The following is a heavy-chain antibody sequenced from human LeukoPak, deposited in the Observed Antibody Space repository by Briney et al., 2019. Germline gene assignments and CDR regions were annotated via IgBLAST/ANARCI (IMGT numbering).Heavy chain of an antibody. CDR3: ARRGYGGNSDGAFDI. J-gene: IGHJ3*02. CDR2: IYPGDSDT. V-gene: IGHV5-51*01. Sequence: GESLKISCKGSGNRFTSYWIGWVRQMPGKGLEWMGIIYPGDSDTRYSPSFQGQVIISVDKSISTAYLHWISLKASDTAIYYCARRGYGGNSDGAFDIWGQGTMVTVSS. CDR1: GNRFTSYW. D-gene: IGHD4-23*01.